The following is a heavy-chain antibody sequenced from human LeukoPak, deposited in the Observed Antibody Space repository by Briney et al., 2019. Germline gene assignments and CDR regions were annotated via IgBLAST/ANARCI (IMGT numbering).Heavy chain of an antibody. Sequence: SQTLSLTCVISGDSVSSNSAAWNWIRQSPSRGLEWLGRTYYRSKWYNDYAVSVKSRITINPDTSKNQFSLQLNSVTPEDTAVYYCARSGNYYDSSGRFDYWGQGTLVTVSS. CDR1: GDSVSSNSAA. V-gene: IGHV6-1*01. CDR2: TYYRSKWYN. CDR3: ARSGNYYDSSGRFDY. J-gene: IGHJ4*02. D-gene: IGHD3-22*01.